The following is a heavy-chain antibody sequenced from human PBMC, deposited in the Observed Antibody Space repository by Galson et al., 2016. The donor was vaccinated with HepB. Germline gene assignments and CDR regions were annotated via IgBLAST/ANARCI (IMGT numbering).Heavy chain of an antibody. CDR1: GYPFSNYY. V-gene: IGHV1-46*01. D-gene: IGHD6-13*01. Sequence: SVKVSCKASGYPFSNYYMHWVRLAPGQGLEWVGMINPSGGSTSYAQKFQHRVTMTRDTSRSIVYMELSSLRSEDTAVYYCARGGYTSSWLAAQLYWGQGTLVTVSS. CDR2: INPSGGST. J-gene: IGHJ4*02. CDR3: ARGGYTSSWLAAQLY.